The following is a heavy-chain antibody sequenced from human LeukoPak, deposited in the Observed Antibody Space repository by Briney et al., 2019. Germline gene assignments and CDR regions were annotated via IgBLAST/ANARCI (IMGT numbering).Heavy chain of an antibody. Sequence: SETLSLTCTVSGDSVSNDKYYWGWTRQPPGKGLEWIGSIYYSGSTYYNPSLNSRVTISVDTSKNQFSLKLSSVTAADTAVYYCARLGWWDSWGQGTLVTVSS. CDR1: GDSVSNDKYY. D-gene: IGHD2-15*01. CDR3: ARLGWWDS. J-gene: IGHJ4*02. CDR2: IYYSGST. V-gene: IGHV4-39*01.